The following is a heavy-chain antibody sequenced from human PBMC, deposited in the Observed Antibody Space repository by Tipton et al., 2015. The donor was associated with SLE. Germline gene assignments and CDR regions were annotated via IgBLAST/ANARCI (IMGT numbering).Heavy chain of an antibody. CDR1: GFSFNTYS. J-gene: IGHJ4*02. D-gene: IGHD6-13*01. CDR3: ARGPATGTFFDY. Sequence: SLRLSCAVSGFSFNTYSMTWVRQAPGKGLEGVAVIFSGGSSYYPDSVKGRFTIYRDNSRNTLYLQMNSLRADDTAVYYCARGPATGTFFDYWGQGTLVTVSS. CDR2: IFSGGSS. V-gene: IGHV3-53*01.